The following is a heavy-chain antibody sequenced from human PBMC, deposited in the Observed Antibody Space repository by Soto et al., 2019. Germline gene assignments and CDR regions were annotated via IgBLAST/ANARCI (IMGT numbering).Heavy chain of an antibody. V-gene: IGHV1-46*03. CDR3: TRGLASGDY. CDR1: GYIFTNFY. J-gene: IGHJ4*02. CDR2: INPNGGST. D-gene: IGHD6-6*01. Sequence: QVQLVQPGAEVKKPVASVKFSCKASGYIFTNFYINWVRQAPGQGLEWIGIINPNGGSTNYAQNFQGRVTMTRDTSTSTVYMDLSSLRSEDTAVYYCTRGLASGDYWGQGTLITVSS.